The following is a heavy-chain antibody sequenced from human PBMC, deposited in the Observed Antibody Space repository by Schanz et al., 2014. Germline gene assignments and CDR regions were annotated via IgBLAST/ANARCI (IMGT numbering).Heavy chain of an antibody. V-gene: IGHV3-7*05. CDR1: TFTFSSDW. CDR3: AKDAPYPFDL. CDR2: IKEDGSVK. J-gene: IGHJ2*01. Sequence: EVQLAESGGGLVQPGGSLRLSCAASTFTFSSDWMSWVRQAPGKGLEWVANIKEDGSVKDYVDSVKGRFTISRDNSKNTLYLQMNSLRAEDTARYCCAKDAPYPFDLWGRGTLITVSS.